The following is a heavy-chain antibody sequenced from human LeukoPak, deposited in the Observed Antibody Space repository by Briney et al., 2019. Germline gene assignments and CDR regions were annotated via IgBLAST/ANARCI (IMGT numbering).Heavy chain of an antibody. CDR2: IKQDGSEK. CDR1: GFTFSSYW. D-gene: IGHD3-22*01. CDR3: AKVRQGHYYDSSGYF. V-gene: IGHV3-7*03. Sequence: PGGSLRLSCAASGFTFSSYWMSWVRQAPGKGLEWVANIKQDGSEKYYVDSVKGRFTISRDNAKNSLYLQMNSLRAEDTAVYYCAKVRQGHYYDSSGYFWGQGTLVTVSS. J-gene: IGHJ4*02.